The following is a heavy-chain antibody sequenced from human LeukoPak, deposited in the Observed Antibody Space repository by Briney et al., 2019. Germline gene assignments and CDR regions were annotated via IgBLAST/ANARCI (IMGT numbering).Heavy chain of an antibody. CDR1: GYTFTGYY. J-gene: IGHJ4*02. Sequence: ASVKVSCKASGYTFTGYYMHWVRQAPGQGLEWMGRTNPNSGGTNYAQKFQGRVTMTRDTSISTAYMELSRLRSDDTAVYYCARPSSGSGSKPALDYWGQGTLVTVSS. D-gene: IGHD1-26*01. CDR3: ARPSSGSGSKPALDY. V-gene: IGHV1-2*06. CDR2: TNPNSGGT.